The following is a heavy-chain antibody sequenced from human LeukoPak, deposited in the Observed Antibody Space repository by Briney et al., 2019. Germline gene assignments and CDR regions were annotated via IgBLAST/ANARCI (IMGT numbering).Heavy chain of an antibody. D-gene: IGHD2-15*01. CDR3: ARVSPDDYCSGGSCYEYFDY. J-gene: IGHJ4*02. Sequence: SETLSLTCAVYGGSFSGYYWSWLRQPPGKGLEWIGEINHSGSTNYNPSLKSRVTISVDTSKNQFSLKLSSVTAADTAVYYCARVSPDDYCSGGSCYEYFDYWGQGTLVTVSS. CDR2: INHSGST. V-gene: IGHV4-34*01. CDR1: GGSFSGYY.